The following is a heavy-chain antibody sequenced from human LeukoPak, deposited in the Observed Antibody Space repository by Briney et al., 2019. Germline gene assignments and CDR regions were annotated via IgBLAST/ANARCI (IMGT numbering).Heavy chain of an antibody. J-gene: IGHJ4*02. CDR1: GYTFTSYA. Sequence: APVKVSCKASGYTFTSYAMHWVRQAPGQRLEWMGWINAGNGNTKYSQKFQGRVTITRDTSASTAYIELSSLRSEDTAVYYCARVTMVRGVIPSFGYWGQGTLVTVSS. CDR2: INAGNGNT. CDR3: ARVTMVRGVIPSFGY. V-gene: IGHV1-3*01. D-gene: IGHD3-10*01.